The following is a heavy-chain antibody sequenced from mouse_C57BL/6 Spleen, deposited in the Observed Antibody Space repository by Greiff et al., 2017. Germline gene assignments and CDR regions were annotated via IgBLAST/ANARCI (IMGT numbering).Heavy chain of an antibody. D-gene: IGHD2-1*01. Sequence: VQLQQSGAELVKPGASVKISCKASGYAFSSYWMNWVKQRPGKGLEWIGQIYPGDGDTHYNGTFKGKATLTADKSSSTAYMQLSSLTSEDSAVYFCARFGNSAWFAYWGQGTLVTVSA. CDR3: ARFGNSAWFAY. J-gene: IGHJ3*01. CDR2: IYPGDGDT. CDR1: GYAFSSYW. V-gene: IGHV1-80*01.